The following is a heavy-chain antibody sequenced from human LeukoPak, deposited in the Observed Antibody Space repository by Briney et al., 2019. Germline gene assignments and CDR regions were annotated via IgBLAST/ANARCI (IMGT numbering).Heavy chain of an antibody. CDR3: AKGGDRIVVVPTGY. V-gene: IGHV3-9*01. CDR2: ISWNSGSI. D-gene: IGHD3-22*01. Sequence: PGGSLRLSCAASGFTFDDYAMHWVRQAPGKGLEWVSGISWNSGSIGYADSVKGRFTISRDNAKNSLYLQMNSLRAEDTALYYCAKGGDRIVVVPTGYWGQGTLVTVSS. CDR1: GFTFDDYA. J-gene: IGHJ4*02.